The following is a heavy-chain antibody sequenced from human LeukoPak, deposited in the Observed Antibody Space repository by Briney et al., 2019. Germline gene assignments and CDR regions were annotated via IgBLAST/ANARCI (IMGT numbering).Heavy chain of an antibody. V-gene: IGHV4-39*01. CDR2: IYYSGTT. CDR1: RGSTSSSSYY. D-gene: IGHD2-15*01. CDR3: ARRPIVVVLAASHYFDY. Sequence: PSETLSLTCTVSRGSTSSSSYYWGWIRQPPGRGLEWIGTIYYSGTTYYNPSLRSRVTMSVDTCRDRFSLSLSFVTAADTAVYYCARRPIVVVLAASHYFDYWGEGILVAVSS. J-gene: IGHJ4*02.